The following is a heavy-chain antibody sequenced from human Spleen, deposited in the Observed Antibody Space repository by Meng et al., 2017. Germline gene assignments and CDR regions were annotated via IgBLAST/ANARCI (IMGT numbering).Heavy chain of an antibody. D-gene: IGHD2-15*01. J-gene: IGHJ4*02. V-gene: IGHV3-48*04. CDR3: ARVGYCSGGSCYPHHYFDY. CDR2: ISSSGSTI. CDR1: GFTFSNAW. Sequence: GESLKISCAASGFTFSNAWMTWVRQAPGKGLEWVSYISSSGSTIYYADSVKGRFTISRDNAKNSLYLQMNSLRAEDTAVYYCARVGYCSGGSCYPHHYFDYWGQGTLVTVSS.